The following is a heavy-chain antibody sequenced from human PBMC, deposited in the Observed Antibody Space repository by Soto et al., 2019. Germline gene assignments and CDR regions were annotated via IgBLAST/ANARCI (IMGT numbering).Heavy chain of an antibody. Sequence: EVQLVESGGGLVQPGGSLKLSCAASGFTLSGFDIHWVRQASGEGLEWVGRIKTKVESYATGVAASVQGRFTISRDDSKNTAYLQMNSLKSEDTAVYYCTRRSCSGGGCYSDFDRWGQGTLVTVSS. CDR3: TRRSCSGGGCYSDFDR. CDR1: GFTLSGFD. D-gene: IGHD2-15*01. CDR2: IKTKVESYAT. J-gene: IGHJ4*02. V-gene: IGHV3-73*01.